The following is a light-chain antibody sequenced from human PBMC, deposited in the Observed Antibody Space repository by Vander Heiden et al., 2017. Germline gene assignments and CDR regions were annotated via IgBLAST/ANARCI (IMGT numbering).Light chain of an antibody. CDR1: SGINVDAYR. J-gene: IGLJ1*01. V-gene: IGLV5-45*03. Sequence: QAVLTQPSSLSTSPVASASLTCALRSGINVDAYRIYWYQQKPGSPPQYLLSYKSDSDKQQGSGVPSRFSGSKDDSANAGILLISGLQSEDEADYYCMIWHSSAYVFGTGTKVTVL. CDR2: YKSDSDK. CDR3: MIWHSSAYV.